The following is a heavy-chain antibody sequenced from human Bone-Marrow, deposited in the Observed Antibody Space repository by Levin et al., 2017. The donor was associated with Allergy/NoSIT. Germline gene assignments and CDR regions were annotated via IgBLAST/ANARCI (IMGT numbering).Heavy chain of an antibody. V-gene: IGHV4-59*01. Sequence: SQTLSLTCTVSGGSISDYYWGWIRQPPGKGLEWIGYIYYSGSTDYNASLRSRVTISIDPSRTHFSLKLTSLTAADPAMYYCARGAGYSYFDSWGQGTLVTVSS. CDR2: IYYSGST. D-gene: IGHD5-18*01. J-gene: IGHJ4*02. CDR1: GGSISDYY. CDR3: ARGAGYSYFDS.